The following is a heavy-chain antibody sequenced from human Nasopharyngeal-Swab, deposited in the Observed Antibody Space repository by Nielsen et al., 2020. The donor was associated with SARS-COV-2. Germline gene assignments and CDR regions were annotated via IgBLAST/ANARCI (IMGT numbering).Heavy chain of an antibody. J-gene: IGHJ4*02. CDR2: IRASNGNT. V-gene: IGHV1-18*01. CDR3: ARDLRYSYGTEPFDY. Sequence: WVGQAPGQGLEWMGWIRASNGNTDYAQKLQGRVTMTTDTSTSTAYMELRSLRSDDTAVYYCARDLRYSYGTEPFDYWGQGTLVTVSS. D-gene: IGHD5-18*01.